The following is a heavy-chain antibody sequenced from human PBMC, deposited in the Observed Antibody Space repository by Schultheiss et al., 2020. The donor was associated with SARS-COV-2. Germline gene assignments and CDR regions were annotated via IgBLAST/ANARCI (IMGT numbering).Heavy chain of an antibody. CDR1: GFTFSRSV. Sequence: GESLKISCAASGFTFSRSVMSWVRQAPGKGLEWVLAISDSDDNTYYADSAKGRFTISRDNSKNTLYLQMNSLRAEDTAVYYCAKGGWLEYWGQGTLVTVSS. J-gene: IGHJ4*02. CDR2: ISDSDDNT. D-gene: IGHD3-9*01. V-gene: IGHV3-23*01. CDR3: AKGGWLEY.